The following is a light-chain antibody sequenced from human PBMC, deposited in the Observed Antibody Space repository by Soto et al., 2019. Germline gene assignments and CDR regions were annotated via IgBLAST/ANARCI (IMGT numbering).Light chain of an antibody. CDR2: DVS. CDR3: RSYTTSTTVV. V-gene: IGLV2-14*03. CDR1: SSTVGGYNF. Sequence: ALLRTSSRLVSPGQSTPFSCSATSSTVGGYNFVSWYEQHPGNGPKLMTYDVSSRPSGVSIRFSGSKSGNTACVPMSGLQPKDEDEYYCRSYTTSTTVVFGTGTRLTVL. J-gene: IGLJ1*01.